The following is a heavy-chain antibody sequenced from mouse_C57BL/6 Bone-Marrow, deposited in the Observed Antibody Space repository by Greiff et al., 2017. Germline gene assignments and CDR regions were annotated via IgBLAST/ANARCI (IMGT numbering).Heavy chain of an antibody. J-gene: IGHJ3*01. D-gene: IGHD2-3*01. V-gene: IGHV14-4*01. CDR3: TTDDRFAY. Sequence: DVHLVESGAELVRPGASVKLSCTASGFNIKDDYMHWVKQRPEQGLEWIGWIDPENGDTEYASKFQGKATITADTSSNTAYLQLSSLTSEDTAVYYCTTDDRFAYWGQGTLVTVSA. CDR1: GFNIKDDY. CDR2: IDPENGDT.